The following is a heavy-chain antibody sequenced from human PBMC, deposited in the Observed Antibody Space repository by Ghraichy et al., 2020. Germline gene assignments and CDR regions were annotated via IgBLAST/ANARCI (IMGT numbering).Heavy chain of an antibody. CDR1: GFTFGSYS. D-gene: IGHD3-10*01. CDR3: AKEGGRLGEGAFDV. J-gene: IGHJ3*01. CDR2: ITSSSSFI. V-gene: IGHV3-21*05. Sequence: GGSLRLSCVGSGFTFGSYSMNWVRQSPGKRLEWVSYITSSSSFISYADSVKGRFTISRDESKTTMYLQMNSLRAEDTAVYYCAKEGGRLGEGAFDVWGQGTMVTVSS.